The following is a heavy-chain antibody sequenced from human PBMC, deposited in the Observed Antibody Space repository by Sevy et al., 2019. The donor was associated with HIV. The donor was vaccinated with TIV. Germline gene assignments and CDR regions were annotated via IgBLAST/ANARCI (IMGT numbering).Heavy chain of an antibody. CDR2: VGGSGGST. J-gene: IGHJ4*02. V-gene: IGHV3-23*01. Sequence: GGSLRLSCAASGFTFSNYAMSWVRQAPGKGLEWVSTVGGSGGSTYYGDSVKGRLTMSRDNSKNTLYLQMNSLRAEDTAVYYCAKKGYYDYVWGSFDYWGQGTLVTVSS. CDR1: GFTFSNYA. D-gene: IGHD3-16*01. CDR3: AKKGYYDYVWGSFDY.